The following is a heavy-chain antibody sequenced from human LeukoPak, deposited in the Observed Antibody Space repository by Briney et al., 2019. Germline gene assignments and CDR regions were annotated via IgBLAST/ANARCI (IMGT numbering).Heavy chain of an antibody. D-gene: IGHD3-10*01. CDR1: GGSFSGYY. CDR2: INHSGST. Sequence: SETLSLTCAVYGGSFSGYYWSWIRQPPGKGLEWIGEINHSGSTNYNPSLKSRVTISVDTSKNQFSLKLSSVTAADTAVYYCASMVRGASDDYWGQGTLVTVS. J-gene: IGHJ4*02. CDR3: ASMVRGASDDY. V-gene: IGHV4-34*01.